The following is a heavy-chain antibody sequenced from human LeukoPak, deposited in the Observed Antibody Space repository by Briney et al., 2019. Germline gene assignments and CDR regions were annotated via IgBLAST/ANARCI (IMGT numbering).Heavy chain of an antibody. CDR2: IYTSGST. CDR3: ARQKCTSTSCLTKNAFDI. Sequence: SETLSLTCTVSGSISSYYWSCIRQPPGKELQWIGYIYTSGSTNYNPSLKSRVTIPVDTSKNQFSLDLSSVTAADTAVYYCARQKCTSTSCLTKNAFDIWGQGTMVTVSS. D-gene: IGHD2-2*01. J-gene: IGHJ3*02. V-gene: IGHV4-4*09. CDR1: GSISSYY.